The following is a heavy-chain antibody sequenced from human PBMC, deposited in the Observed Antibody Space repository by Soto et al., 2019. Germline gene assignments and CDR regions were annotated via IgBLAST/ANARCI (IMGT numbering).Heavy chain of an antibody. Sequence: EVQLVESGGGLVQPGGSLRLSCEASGFTFRNYDMHWVRQGTGKGLEWVSGISAAGDPDYADSVEGRFTISRENAQNSFFLQRNSLRVDDTAVYYCARPDRDFYGLDVWGQGTTVIVSS. V-gene: IGHV3-13*05. J-gene: IGHJ6*02. CDR3: ARPDRDFYGLDV. CDR1: GFTFRNYD. CDR2: ISAAGDP.